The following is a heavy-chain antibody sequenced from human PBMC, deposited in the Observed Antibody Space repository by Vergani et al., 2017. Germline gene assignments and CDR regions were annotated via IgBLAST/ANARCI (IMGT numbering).Heavy chain of an antibody. CDR2: IYHSGST. V-gene: IGHV4-4*03. Sequence: QVQLQESGPGLVKPPGTLSLTCAVSGGSISSSYWWSWVRQPPGKGLEWIGEIYHSGSTNYNPSLKSRVTIAVDKSKNQFSLKLSSVTAADTAVYYCASAYGDYRRSINWFDPWGQGTLVTVSS. CDR1: GGSISSSYW. D-gene: IGHD4-17*01. CDR3: ASAYGDYRRSINWFDP. J-gene: IGHJ5*02.